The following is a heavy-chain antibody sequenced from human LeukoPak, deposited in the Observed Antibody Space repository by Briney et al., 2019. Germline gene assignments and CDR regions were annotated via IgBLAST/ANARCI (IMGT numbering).Heavy chain of an antibody. V-gene: IGHV1-2*02. D-gene: IGHD6-13*01. CDR1: GYTFTGFY. J-gene: IGHJ4*02. Sequence: GASVKVSCKASGYTFTGFYMHWVRQAPGQGLEWMGWINPNSGDTNYAQKFQGRVTMTRDTSISTAYMELSRLRSDDTAVYYCVGIAAAGTYFDYWGQGTLVTVSS. CDR2: INPNSGDT. CDR3: VGIAAAGTYFDY.